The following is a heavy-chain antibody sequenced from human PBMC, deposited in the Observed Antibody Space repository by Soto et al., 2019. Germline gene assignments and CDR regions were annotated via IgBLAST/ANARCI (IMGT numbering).Heavy chain of an antibody. D-gene: IGHD3-10*01. V-gene: IGHV1-18*01. CDR2: ISAYNGNT. CDR1: GYTFTSYG. CDR3: ARVITMVRGRPVDYGFDP. J-gene: IGHJ5*02. Sequence: QVQLVQSGAEVKKPGASVKVSCKASGYTFTSYGISWVRQAPGQGLEWMGWISAYNGNTNYAQKLQGRVTMTTDTXPXTXIMELRSLRSDDTAVYYCARVITMVRGRPVDYGFDPWGQGTLVTVSS.